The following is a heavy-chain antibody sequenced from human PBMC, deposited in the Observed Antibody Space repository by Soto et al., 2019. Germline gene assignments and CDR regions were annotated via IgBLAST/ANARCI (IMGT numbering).Heavy chain of an antibody. J-gene: IGHJ3*01. V-gene: IGHV3-74*01. CDR3: VRRDKGGVDL. D-gene: IGHD2-21*01. Sequence: EVQLVESEGGLVQRGGSLRLSCAASGFTFNYYWMHWVRQAPGQGLVWVSHIHSDGSTTTYADSVKGRCTIYRDNAKNTLYLQMNSLRAEDTAVYYCVRRDKGGVDLWGQGTTVTVSS. CDR2: IHSDGSTT. CDR1: GFTFNYYW.